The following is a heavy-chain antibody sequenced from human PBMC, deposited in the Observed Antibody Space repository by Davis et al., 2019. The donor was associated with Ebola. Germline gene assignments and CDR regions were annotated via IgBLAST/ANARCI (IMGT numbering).Heavy chain of an antibody. CDR1: GFIFNSYW. D-gene: IGHD3-10*01. V-gene: IGHV3-7*04. J-gene: IGHJ4*02. CDR3: ARGITVVRGVRMLYDY. Sequence: GESLKISCAASGFIFNSYWMSWVRQAPGKGLEWVANIKHDGSETYYVDSVKDRFTISRDNAKNSLYLQMNSLRAEDTAVYYCARGITVVRGVRMLYDYWGQGTLVTVSS. CDR2: IKHDGSET.